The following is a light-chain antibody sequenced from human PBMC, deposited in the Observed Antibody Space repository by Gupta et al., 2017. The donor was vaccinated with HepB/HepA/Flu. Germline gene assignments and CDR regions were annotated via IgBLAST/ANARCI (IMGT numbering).Light chain of an antibody. V-gene: IGLV1-44*01. Sequence: QSVLTQPPSASGTPGQRVTISCSGSSSNIGSNTVNWYQQLPGTAPKLLIYIKNQRPSGVPDRFSGSNSGTSASLAIRGLQSEDEADYDWAEWADSLNGLWVFGGGTKLTVL. CDR2: IKN. CDR3: AEWADSLNGLWV. CDR1: SSNIGSNT. J-gene: IGLJ3*02.